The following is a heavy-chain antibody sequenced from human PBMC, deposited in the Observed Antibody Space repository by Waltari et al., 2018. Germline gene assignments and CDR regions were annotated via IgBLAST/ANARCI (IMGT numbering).Heavy chain of an antibody. D-gene: IGHD6-19*01. J-gene: IGHJ4*02. V-gene: IGHV4-61*02. CDR1: GGSISSGSYY. Sequence: QVQLQESGPGLVKPSQTLSLTCTVSGGSISSGSYYWSWIRQPAGKGLEWIGRIYTSGSTNYNPSPKSRVTISVDTSKNQFSLKLSSVTAADTAVYYCARDRQWLGFDYWGQGTLVTVSS. CDR2: IYTSGST. CDR3: ARDRQWLGFDY.